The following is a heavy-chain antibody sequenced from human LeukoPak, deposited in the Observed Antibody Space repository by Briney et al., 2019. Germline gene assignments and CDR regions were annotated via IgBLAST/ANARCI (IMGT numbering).Heavy chain of an antibody. D-gene: IGHD1-1*01. V-gene: IGHV1-2*02. Sequence: ASVKVSCKASGYTFTGYYMHWVRQAPGQGLEWMGWSNPNSGGTNYAQKFQGRVTMTRDTSISTAFMQLSRLGSDDTAVYYCARVSGTTRASLYYFDYWGQGTLVTVSS. J-gene: IGHJ4*02. CDR1: GYTFTGYY. CDR2: SNPNSGGT. CDR3: ARVSGTTRASLYYFDY.